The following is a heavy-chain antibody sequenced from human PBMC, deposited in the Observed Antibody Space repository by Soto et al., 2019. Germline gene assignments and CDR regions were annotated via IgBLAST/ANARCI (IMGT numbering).Heavy chain of an antibody. V-gene: IGHV3-7*01. CDR2: IKEDGSET. J-gene: IGHJ4*02. CDR3: ARSLLYENSAYRPVDF. CDR1: GFTFTSYW. Sequence: HPGGSLRLSCGASGFTFTSYWMTWVRQAPGKGLEWVANIKEDGSETNYVDSVKGRFTISRDNGKNSLYLQMNTLRAEDTALYYCARSLLYENSAYRPVDFWGQGTLVTVSS. D-gene: IGHD3-16*01.